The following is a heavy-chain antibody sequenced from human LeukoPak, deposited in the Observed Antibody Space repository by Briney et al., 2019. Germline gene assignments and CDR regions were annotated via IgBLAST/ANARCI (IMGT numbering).Heavy chain of an antibody. J-gene: IGHJ3*02. CDR1: GFTFSSYS. V-gene: IGHV3-21*01. D-gene: IGHD3-10*01. Sequence: GGSLRLSCAASGFTFSSYSMNWVRQAPGKGLEWVSSISSSSYIYYADSVKGRFTISRDNAKNSLYLQMNSLRAEDTAVYYCARDRTSGHAFDIWGQGTMVTVSS. CDR2: ISSSSYI. CDR3: ARDRTSGHAFDI.